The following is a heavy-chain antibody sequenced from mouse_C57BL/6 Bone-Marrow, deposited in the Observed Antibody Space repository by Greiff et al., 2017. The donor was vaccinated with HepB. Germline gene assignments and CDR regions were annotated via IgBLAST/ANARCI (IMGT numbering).Heavy chain of an antibody. CDR3: TTYYYGSSPDY. D-gene: IGHD1-1*01. V-gene: IGHV14-4*01. CDR1: GFNIKDDY. Sequence: EVQLQQSGAELVRPGASVKLSCTASGFNIKDDYMHWVKQRPEQGLEWIGWIDTENGDTEYASKFQGKATITADTSSNTAYLQLSSLTSEDTAVYYCTTYYYGSSPDYWGQGTTLTVSS. J-gene: IGHJ2*01. CDR2: IDTENGDT.